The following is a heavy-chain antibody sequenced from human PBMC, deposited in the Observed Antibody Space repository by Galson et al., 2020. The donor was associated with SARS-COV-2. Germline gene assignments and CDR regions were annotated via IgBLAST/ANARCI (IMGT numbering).Heavy chain of an antibody. Sequence: GGSLRLSCVASGSSFTEFYMTWLRQAPGKGLEWLCYISSSGTTTYYADSAKGRFTVARDNAKNSVFLQMNSLRADDTAVYYCAGGLTEGDSWGQGTLVTVSS. CDR3: AGGLTEGDS. CDR2: ISSSGTTT. CDR1: GSSFTEFY. D-gene: IGHD2-21*02. V-gene: IGHV3-11*01. J-gene: IGHJ4*02.